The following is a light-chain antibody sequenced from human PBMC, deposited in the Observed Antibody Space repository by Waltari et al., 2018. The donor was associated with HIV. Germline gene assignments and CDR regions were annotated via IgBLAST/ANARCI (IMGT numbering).Light chain of an antibody. Sequence: QSALTQPASVSGSPGQSITISCTGTSSDVGGYIYVSWYQQHPGKAPKLMIYDVSKRRSGVSNRFSGSKSGNTAALTISGLQAEDEADYYWSSYTSSSTYVVGTGTKVTVL. J-gene: IGLJ1*01. CDR3: SSYTSSSTYV. V-gene: IGLV2-14*03. CDR2: DVS. CDR1: SSDVGGYIY.